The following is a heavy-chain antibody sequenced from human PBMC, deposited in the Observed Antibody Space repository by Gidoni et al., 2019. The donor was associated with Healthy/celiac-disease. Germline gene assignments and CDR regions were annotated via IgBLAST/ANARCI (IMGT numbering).Heavy chain of an antibody. D-gene: IGHD2-2*01. CDR1: SSYG. CDR3: ARFQKGYQLLLDY. Sequence: SSYGMHWVRQAPGKGLEWVAVIWYDGSNKYYADSVKGRFTISRDNSKNTLYLQMNSLRAEDTAVYYCARFQKGYQLLLDYWGQGTLVTVSS. V-gene: IGHV3-33*01. J-gene: IGHJ4*02. CDR2: IWYDGSNK.